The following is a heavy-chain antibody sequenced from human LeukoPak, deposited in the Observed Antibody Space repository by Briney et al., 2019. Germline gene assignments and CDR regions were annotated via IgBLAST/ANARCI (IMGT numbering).Heavy chain of an antibody. V-gene: IGHV4-39*01. Sequence: SETLSLTCTVSGGSISSSSYYWGWIRQPPGKGLEWIGSIYYSGSTYYNPSLKSRVTISVDTSKNQFSLKLSSVTAADTAVYYCARQDSTVTTFDYWGQGTLVTVSS. CDR1: GGSISSSSYY. D-gene: IGHD4-17*01. J-gene: IGHJ4*02. CDR3: ARQDSTVTTFDY. CDR2: IYYSGST.